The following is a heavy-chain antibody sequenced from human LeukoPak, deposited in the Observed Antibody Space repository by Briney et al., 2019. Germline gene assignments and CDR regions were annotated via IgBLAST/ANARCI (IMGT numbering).Heavy chain of an antibody. CDR3: ARSPGGGFDI. CDR1: GGSITNFY. D-gene: IGHD2-15*01. J-gene: IGHJ3*02. V-gene: IGHV4-59*01. CDR2: IYYCGTT. Sequence: SETLSLTCTVSGGSITNFYGGWIRQSPGKGLELIGYIYYCGTTNYSPSLKSRVSISVDTSKKQFSLKLSSVTAADTAVYYCARSPGGGFDIWGQGTMVTVSS.